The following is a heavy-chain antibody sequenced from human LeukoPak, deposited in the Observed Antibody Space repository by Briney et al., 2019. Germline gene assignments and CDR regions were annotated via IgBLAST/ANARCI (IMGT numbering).Heavy chain of an antibody. J-gene: IGHJ6*03. Sequence: SETLCLTCTVSGGSISSSSYYWGWIRQPPGKGLEWIGSIYYSGSTYYNPSLKSRVTISVDTSKNQFSLKLSSVTAADTAVYYCARGRPLVYCSGGSCYFYYYYMDVWGKGTTVTVSS. CDR2: IYYSGST. V-gene: IGHV4-39*07. CDR3: ARGRPLVYCSGGSCYFYYYYMDV. D-gene: IGHD2-15*01. CDR1: GGSISSSSYY.